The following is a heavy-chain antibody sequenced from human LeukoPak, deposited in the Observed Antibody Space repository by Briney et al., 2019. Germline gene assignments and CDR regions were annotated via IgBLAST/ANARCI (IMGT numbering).Heavy chain of an antibody. J-gene: IGHJ6*02. V-gene: IGHV3-49*04. CDR1: GFTFGDHA. Sequence: GGSLRLSCTGSGFTFGDHAMSWVRQAPGKGLEWVAFIRSKAYRGTTEYAASVKGRFTISRDDSASIAYLQMNSLKTEDTAVYYCARGPIQLRIHNAMDVWGQGTTVTVSS. CDR3: ARGPIQLRIHNAMDV. CDR2: IRSKAYRGTT. D-gene: IGHD1-1*01.